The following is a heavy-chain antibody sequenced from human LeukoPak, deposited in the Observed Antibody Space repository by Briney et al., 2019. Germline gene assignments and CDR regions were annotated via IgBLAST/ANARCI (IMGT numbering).Heavy chain of an antibody. D-gene: IGHD6-19*01. CDR2: IELDGSEK. Sequence: GGSLRLSCAASGFTFSNYWMSWARQAPGKGLESVANIELDGSEKYYVDSVKGRFTISRDNAKNSLYLQMSSLRVEDTAVYYCAAPPVGSGWYDALQHWGQGTLVTVSS. CDR1: GFTFSNYW. V-gene: IGHV3-7*01. J-gene: IGHJ1*01. CDR3: AAPPVGSGWYDALQH.